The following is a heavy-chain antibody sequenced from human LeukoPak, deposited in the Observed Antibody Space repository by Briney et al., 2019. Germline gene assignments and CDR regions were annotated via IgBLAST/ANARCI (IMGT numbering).Heavy chain of an antibody. CDR1: GGSISTNNW. V-gene: IGHV4-4*02. CDR2: IYHSGST. CDR3: ATTYQTSEWFDP. D-gene: IGHD2-2*01. J-gene: IGHJ5*02. Sequence: PSETLSLTCAVSGGSISTNNWWSWIRQPPGKGLEWIGYIYHSGSTYYNPSLKSRVTISVDRSKNQFSLKLSSVTAADTAVYYCATTYQTSEWFDPWGQGTLVTVSS.